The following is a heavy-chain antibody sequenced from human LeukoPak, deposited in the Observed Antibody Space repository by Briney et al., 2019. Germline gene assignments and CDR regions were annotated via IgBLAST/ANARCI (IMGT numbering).Heavy chain of an antibody. V-gene: IGHV3-53*01. CDR2: IYSGGST. Sequence: GGSLRPSCAASGFTVSSNYMSWVRQAPGKGLEWVSVIYSGGSTYYADSVKGRFTISRDNSKNTLYLQMNSLRAEDTAVYYCAREAMVRGVIKGAFDIWGQGTMVTVSS. J-gene: IGHJ3*02. CDR3: AREAMVRGVIKGAFDI. CDR1: GFTVSSNY. D-gene: IGHD3-10*01.